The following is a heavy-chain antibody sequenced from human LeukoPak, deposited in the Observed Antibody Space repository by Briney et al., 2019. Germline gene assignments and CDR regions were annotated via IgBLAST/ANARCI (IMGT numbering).Heavy chain of an antibody. CDR3: AARPGNDPCYFDY. CDR1: GFTFSSYS. Sequence: PGGSLRLSCAASGFTFSSYSMNWVRQAPGKGLEWVSYISISSSTIYYADSVKGRFTISRDSSKNTLYLQMNSLRAEDTAIYYCAARPGNDPCYFDYWGQGTLVTVSS. J-gene: IGHJ4*02. V-gene: IGHV3-48*01. D-gene: IGHD1-26*01. CDR2: ISISSSTI.